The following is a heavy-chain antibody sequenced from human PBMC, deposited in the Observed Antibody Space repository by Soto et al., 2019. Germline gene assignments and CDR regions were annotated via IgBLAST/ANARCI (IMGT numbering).Heavy chain of an antibody. Sequence: GGSLRLSCAASGFTFSSYGMHWVRQAPGKGLEWVAVISYDGSNKYYADSVKGRFTISRDNSKNTLYLQMNSLRAEDTAVYYCAKDPRHSSSWFAFDYWGQGTLVTVSS. D-gene: IGHD6-13*01. CDR1: GFTFSSYG. CDR3: AKDPRHSSSWFAFDY. CDR2: ISYDGSNK. J-gene: IGHJ4*02. V-gene: IGHV3-30*18.